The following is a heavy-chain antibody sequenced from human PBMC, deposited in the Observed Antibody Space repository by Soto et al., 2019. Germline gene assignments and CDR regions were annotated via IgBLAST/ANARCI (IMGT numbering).Heavy chain of an antibody. CDR3: ARWSNPLLRTNDFWSGYYPYYYYGMDV. V-gene: IGHV4-34*01. CDR2: INHSGST. Sequence: QVQLQQWGAGLLKPSETLSLTCAVYGGSFSGYYWSWIRQPPGKGLEWIGEINHSGSTNYNPSLKSRVTISVDTSKNQFSLKLSSVTAADTAVYYCARWSNPLLRTNDFWSGYYPYYYYGMDVWGQGTTVTVSS. J-gene: IGHJ6*02. D-gene: IGHD3-3*01. CDR1: GGSFSGYY.